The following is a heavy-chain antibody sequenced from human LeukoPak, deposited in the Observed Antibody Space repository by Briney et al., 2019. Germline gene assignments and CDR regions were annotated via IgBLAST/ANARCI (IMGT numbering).Heavy chain of an antibody. J-gene: IGHJ4*02. CDR2: IKQDGSEK. D-gene: IGHD2-2*01. CDR3: ARLGVLGCSSCHSPPDY. Sequence: GGSLRLSCAASGFTFSSYWMSWVRQAPGKGLEWVANIKQDGSEKYYVDSVKGRFNISRDNAKNSLYLQMNSLRAEDTAVYYCARLGVLGCSSCHSPPDYWGQGTLVTVSS. V-gene: IGHV3-7*01. CDR1: GFTFSSYW.